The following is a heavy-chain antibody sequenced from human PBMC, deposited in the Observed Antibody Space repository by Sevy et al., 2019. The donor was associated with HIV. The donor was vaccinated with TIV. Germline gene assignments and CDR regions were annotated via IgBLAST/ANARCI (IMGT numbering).Heavy chain of an antibody. CDR3: AGGGGGPYYDFWSGYYKGHYYYYGMDV. J-gene: IGHJ6*02. CDR1: GGSISSYY. V-gene: IGHV4-59*01. Sequence: SETLSLTCTVSGGSISSYYWSWIRQPPGKGLEWIGYIYYSGSTNYNPSLKSRVTISVDTSKNQFSLKLSSVTAADTAVYYCAGGGGGPYYDFWSGYYKGHYYYYGMDVWGQGTTVTVSS. CDR2: IYYSGST. D-gene: IGHD3-3*01.